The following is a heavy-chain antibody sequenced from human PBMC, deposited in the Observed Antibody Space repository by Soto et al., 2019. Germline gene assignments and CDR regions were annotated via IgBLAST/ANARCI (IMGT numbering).Heavy chain of an antibody. CDR1: GFTFSSYS. CDR3: ARDHDYYDSSGYYGY. D-gene: IGHD3-22*01. Sequence: EVQLVESGGGLVQPGGSLRLSCAASGFTFSSYSMNWVRQAPGKGLEWVSYISSSSSTIYYADSVKGRFTISRDNAKNSLYLQMNSLRDEDTAVYYCARDHDYYDSSGYYGYSGQGTLVTVSS. CDR2: ISSSSSTI. J-gene: IGHJ4*02. V-gene: IGHV3-48*02.